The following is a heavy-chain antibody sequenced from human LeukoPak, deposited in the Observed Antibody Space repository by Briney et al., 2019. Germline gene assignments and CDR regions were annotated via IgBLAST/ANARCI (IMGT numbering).Heavy chain of an antibody. CDR3: ARDQGGVGATSDYYYYMDV. CDR2: ISYDGSNK. Sequence: HPGGSLRLSCAASRFTFSRYAMHWVRQAPGKGLEWVAVISYDGSNKYYADSVKGRFTISRDNSKNTLYLQMNSLRAEDTAVYYCARDQGGVGATSDYYYYMDVWGKGTTVTVSS. J-gene: IGHJ6*03. CDR1: RFTFSRYA. V-gene: IGHV3-30*04. D-gene: IGHD1-26*01.